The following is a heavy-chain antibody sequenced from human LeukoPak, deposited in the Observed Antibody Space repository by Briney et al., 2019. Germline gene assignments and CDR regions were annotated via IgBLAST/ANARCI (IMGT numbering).Heavy chain of an antibody. V-gene: IGHV1-2*02. Sequence: ASVKVSCKASGYTFTGYYMQWVRQAPGQGLEWMGWIDPKSGGTNYAQKFQGRVTMTRDTSITTAYMELSRLRSDDTAVYYCARDRISAALGGGWGQGTLVTVSS. J-gene: IGHJ4*02. D-gene: IGHD6-13*01. CDR3: ARDRISAALGGG. CDR2: IDPKSGGT. CDR1: GYTFTGYY.